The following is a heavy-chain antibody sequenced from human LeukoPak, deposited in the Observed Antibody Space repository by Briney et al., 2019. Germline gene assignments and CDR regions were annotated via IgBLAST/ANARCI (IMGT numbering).Heavy chain of an antibody. V-gene: IGHV4-34*03. J-gene: IGHJ4*02. D-gene: IGHD2-15*01. CDR3: WLQRMVAAYFDS. CDR2: INHSGST. CDR1: GGSFSGYY. Sequence: SETLSPTCAVYGGSFSGYYWSWLRQPPGKGLEWIGEINHSGSTNYNPSLKSRVTISVDTSKNQFSLQLSSVTAADTAVYYCWLQRMVAAYFDSWGQGTLVTVSS.